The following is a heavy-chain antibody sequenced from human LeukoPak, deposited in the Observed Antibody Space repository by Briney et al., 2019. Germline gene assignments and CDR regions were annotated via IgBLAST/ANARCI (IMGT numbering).Heavy chain of an antibody. CDR2: ITGSGGST. V-gene: IGHV3-23*01. CDR3: AGGQLWDPIGF. J-gene: IGHJ4*02. D-gene: IGHD5-18*01. CDR1: GFTFRSYA. Sequence: GGSLRLSCAASGFTFRSYAMSWVRQAPGKGLEWVSAITGSGGSTYYADSVKGRFTISRDNSKNTLYLQMNSLRAEDTAVYYCAGGQLWDPIGFWGQGTLVTVSS.